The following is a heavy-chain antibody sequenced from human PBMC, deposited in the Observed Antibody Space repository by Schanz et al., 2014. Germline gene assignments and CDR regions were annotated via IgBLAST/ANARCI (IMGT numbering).Heavy chain of an antibody. D-gene: IGHD6-13*01. CDR2: IGVDGTTT. CDR3: AKSQGSSFDS. Sequence: EVQLVESGGGLVQPGGSLRLSCLASGFAFSSYGMNWLRQAPGKGLEWVSVIGVDGTTTYYADSVKGRFTISSDNSKSTLYLQMSSLRAEDTAVYYCAKSQGSSFDSWGQGTLVTVSS. CDR1: GFAFSSYG. J-gene: IGHJ4*02. V-gene: IGHV3-23*04.